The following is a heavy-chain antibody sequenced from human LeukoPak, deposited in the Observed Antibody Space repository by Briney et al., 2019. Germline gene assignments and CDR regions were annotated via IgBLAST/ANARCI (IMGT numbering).Heavy chain of an antibody. V-gene: IGHV3-30-3*01. Sequence: PGGSLRLSCAASGFTFSNYAMHWVRQAPGKGLEWVAVVSYDGNNLYYADSVKDRFTISRDNSKNTLYLQMNSLRVEGTAVYYCARDLKPQHYYGMDVWGQGTTVTVSS. J-gene: IGHJ6*02. D-gene: IGHD2-2*01. CDR2: VSYDGNNL. CDR1: GFTFSNYA. CDR3: ARDLKPQHYYGMDV.